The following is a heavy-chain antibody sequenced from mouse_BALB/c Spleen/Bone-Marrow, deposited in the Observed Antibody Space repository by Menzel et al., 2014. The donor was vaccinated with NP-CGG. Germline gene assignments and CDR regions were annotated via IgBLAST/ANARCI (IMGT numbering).Heavy chain of an antibody. Sequence: EVMLVESGGGLVQPGGSLKLSCATSGFTFSDYYMYWVRQTPEKRLEWVAYISNSGVSTYYPDTVKGRFTISRDNAKNTLYLQMSRLKSEDTAMYYCARHPYGNFGAMDYWGQGTSVTVSS. V-gene: IGHV5-12*02. D-gene: IGHD2-1*01. J-gene: IGHJ4*01. CDR1: GFTFSDYY. CDR3: ARHPYGNFGAMDY. CDR2: ISNSGVST.